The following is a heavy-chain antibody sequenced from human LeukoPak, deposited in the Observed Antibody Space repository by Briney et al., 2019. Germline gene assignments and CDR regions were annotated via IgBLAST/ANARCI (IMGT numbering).Heavy chain of an antibody. D-gene: IGHD6-13*01. CDR2: ISSSSRGSTI. J-gene: IGHJ3*02. CDR3: AKGEAAAGPTGAFDI. V-gene: IGHV3-11*04. CDR1: GFTFSDYY. Sequence: GGSLRLSCAASGFTFSDYYMSWIRQAPGKGLEWVSYISSSSRGSTIYYADSVKGRFTISRDNSKNTLYLQMNSLRAEDTAVYYCAKGEAAAGPTGAFDIWGQGTMVTVSS.